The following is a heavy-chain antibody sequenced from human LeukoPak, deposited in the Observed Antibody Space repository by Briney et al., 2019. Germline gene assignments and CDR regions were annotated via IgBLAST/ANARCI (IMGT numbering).Heavy chain of an antibody. CDR2: IYYSGST. CDR1: GGSISSGGYY. V-gene: IGHV4-31*03. D-gene: IGHD2-21*02. Sequence: SETLSLTCTVSGGSISSGGYYWSWIRQHPGKGLEWIGYIYYSGSTYYNPSLKSRVTISVDTSKNQFSLKLSSVTAADTAVYYCARIHYGVVVTAPHLDYWGQGTLVTVSS. CDR3: ARIHYGVVVTAPHLDY. J-gene: IGHJ4*02.